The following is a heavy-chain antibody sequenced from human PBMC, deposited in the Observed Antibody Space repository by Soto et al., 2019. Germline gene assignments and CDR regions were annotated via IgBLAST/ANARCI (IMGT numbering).Heavy chain of an antibody. D-gene: IGHD3-16*01. J-gene: IGHJ4*02. Sequence: GEPLKISCKASGYIIKNYWIGWVRQMSGQGLEWMGIIFPDDSDTRYSPSFQGHVTISVDKSISTAYVRWSSLKASDSAIYYCFRGGVTSRTFDYWGQGTLVTVSS. CDR1: GYIIKNYW. CDR3: FRGGVTSRTFDY. CDR2: IFPDDSDT. V-gene: IGHV5-51*01.